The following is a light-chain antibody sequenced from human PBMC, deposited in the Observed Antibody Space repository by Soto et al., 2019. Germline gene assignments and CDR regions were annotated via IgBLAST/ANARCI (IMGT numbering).Light chain of an antibody. V-gene: IGKV1-17*01. J-gene: IGKJ1*01. CDR2: GAS. Sequence: DIQMTQSPSSLSASVGDRVTITCRASQGIGNALGWFQLKPGKAPKRLIYGASSLQSGVPSRFSGSGSGTEFTLTISSLQPEDFATYYCLQHNTDPRTFGQGNKVAVK. CDR1: QGIGNA. CDR3: LQHNTDPRT.